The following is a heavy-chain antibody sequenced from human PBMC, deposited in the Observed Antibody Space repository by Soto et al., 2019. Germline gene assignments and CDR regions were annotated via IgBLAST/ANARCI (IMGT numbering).Heavy chain of an antibody. D-gene: IGHD2-8*01. J-gene: IGHJ4*02. CDR1: GYTFTGYY. CDR3: AREYNCTNGVCYTYFDY. Sequence: GASVKVSCKXSGYTFTGYYMHWVRQAPGQGLEWMGWINPNSGGTNYAQKFQGWVTMTRDTSISTAYMELSRLRSDDTAVYYCAREYNCTNGVCYTYFDYWGQGTLVTVSS. V-gene: IGHV1-2*04. CDR2: INPNSGGT.